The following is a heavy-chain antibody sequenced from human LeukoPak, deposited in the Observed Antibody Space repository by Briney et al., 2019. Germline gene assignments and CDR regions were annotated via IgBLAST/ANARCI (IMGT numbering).Heavy chain of an antibody. J-gene: IGHJ4*01. CDR3: ARDPFPGQWLVLGYFDY. D-gene: IGHD6-19*01. V-gene: IGHV1-69*05. CDR1: GGTFSSYA. Sequence: GSSVKVSCKASGGTFSSYAISWVRQAPGQGLEWMGRIIPIFGTANYAQKFQGRVTITTDESTSTAYMELSSLRSEDTAVYYCARDPFPGQWLVLGYFDYWGHGTLVTVSS. CDR2: IIPIFGTA.